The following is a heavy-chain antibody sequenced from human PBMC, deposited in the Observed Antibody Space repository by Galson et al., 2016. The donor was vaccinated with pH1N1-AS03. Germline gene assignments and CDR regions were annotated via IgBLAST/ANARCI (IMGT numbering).Heavy chain of an antibody. D-gene: IGHD3-3*01. CDR3: ARGWYDFWSGYLVDPFDY. CDR2: ITSSGSTGTTI. J-gene: IGHJ4*02. CDR1: GFTFSDYY. Sequence: LRLSCAASGFTFSDYYMSWIRQAPGKGLEWVSCITSSGSTGTTIYYADSVKGRFTISRDNAKNSLYLRMNSLRAEDTAIYYCARGWYDFWSGYLVDPFDYWGQGALVTVSS. V-gene: IGHV3-11*01.